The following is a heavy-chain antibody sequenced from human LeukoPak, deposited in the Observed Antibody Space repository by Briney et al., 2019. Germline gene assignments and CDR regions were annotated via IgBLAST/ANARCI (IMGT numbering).Heavy chain of an antibody. Sequence: GASVKVSCKASGYISTCYYIHWVRQAPGQGLEWMGWINPNSGGTKYAQKFQGRVTMTWDTSIRSVYMDLSRLTSDDTAVYYCARLGTASEVLKGGFDYWGQGTLVTVSS. CDR1: GYISTCYY. V-gene: IGHV1-2*02. D-gene: IGHD6-13*01. CDR2: INPNSGGT. J-gene: IGHJ4*02. CDR3: ARLGTASEVLKGGFDY.